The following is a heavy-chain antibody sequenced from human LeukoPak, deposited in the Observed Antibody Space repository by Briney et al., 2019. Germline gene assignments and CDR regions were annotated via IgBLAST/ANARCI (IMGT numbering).Heavy chain of an antibody. J-gene: IGHJ5*02. CDR3: ASDDRFFWFDP. CDR2: IIPIFGTA. D-gene: IGHD3-3*01. CDR1: GGTFSSYA. Sequence: GASVKVSCKASGGTFSSYAISWVRQAPGQGLEWMGRIIPIFGTANYAQKFQGRVTITTDESTSTAYMELGSLRSEDTAVYYCASDDRFFWFDPWGQGTLVTVSS. V-gene: IGHV1-69*05.